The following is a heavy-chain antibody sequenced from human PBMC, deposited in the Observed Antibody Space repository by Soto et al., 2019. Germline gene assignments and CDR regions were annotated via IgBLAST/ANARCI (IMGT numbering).Heavy chain of an antibody. CDR1: GYTFTSYG. Sequence: VALVKVSCKASGYTFTSYGISWVRQAPGQGLEWMGWISAYNGNTNYAQKLQGRVTTTTDTSTSTAYMELRSLRSDDTAVYYCAREEDYEHNYWGQGTLVTVYS. CDR3: AREEDYEHNY. CDR2: ISAYNGNT. J-gene: IGHJ4*02. V-gene: IGHV1-18*04. D-gene: IGHD4-17*01.